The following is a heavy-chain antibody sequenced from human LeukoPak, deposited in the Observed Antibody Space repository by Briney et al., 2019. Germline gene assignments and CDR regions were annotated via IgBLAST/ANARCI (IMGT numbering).Heavy chain of an antibody. CDR2: IYYSGST. D-gene: IGHD6-25*01. J-gene: IGHJ3*02. Sequence: SETLSLTCTVSGGSISSYYWSSIRQPPRKGLEWIGYIYYSGSTNYNPSLQSRVTISVDTSNNQLSLKLSSVTAADTAVYYCARDEAEATGDAFDIWGQGTMVTVSS. CDR3: ARDEAEATGDAFDI. CDR1: GGSISSYY. V-gene: IGHV4-59*01.